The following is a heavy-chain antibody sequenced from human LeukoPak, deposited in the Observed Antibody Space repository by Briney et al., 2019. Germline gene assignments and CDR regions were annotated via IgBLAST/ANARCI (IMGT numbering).Heavy chain of an antibody. Sequence: SETLSLTCTVSGGSISSYYWSWIRQPPGKGLEWIGYIYYSGSTNYNPSLKSRVTISVDTSKNQFSLKLSSVTAADTAVYYCARRDSSSYWGAFDIWGQGTMVTVSS. J-gene: IGHJ3*02. CDR3: ARRDSSSYWGAFDI. CDR2: IYYSGST. V-gene: IGHV4-59*08. CDR1: GGSISSYY. D-gene: IGHD6-13*01.